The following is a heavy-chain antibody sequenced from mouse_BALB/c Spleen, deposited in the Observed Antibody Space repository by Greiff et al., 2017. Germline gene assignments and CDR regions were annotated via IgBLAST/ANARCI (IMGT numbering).Heavy chain of an antibody. CDR1: GFTFSSFG. D-gene: IGHD2-3*01. CDR2: ISSGSSPI. J-gene: IGHJ4*01. V-gene: IGHV5-17*02. Sequence: EVHLVESGGGLVQPGGSRKLSCAASGFTFSSFGMHWVRQAPEKGLEWVAYISSGSSPIYYADTVKGRFTISRDNPKNTLFLQMTSLRSEDTAMYYCASSYDGYYGESAMDYWGQGTSVTVSS. CDR3: ASSYDGYYGESAMDY.